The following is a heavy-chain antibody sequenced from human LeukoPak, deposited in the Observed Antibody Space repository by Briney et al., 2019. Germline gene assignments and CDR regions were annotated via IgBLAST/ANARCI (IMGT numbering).Heavy chain of an antibody. CDR1: GFTVSSNY. CDR2: IYSGGRT. CDR3: VRGDYGDYTLFDY. V-gene: IGHV3-53*01. Sequence: PGGSLRLSCAASGFTVSSNYMSWVRQAPGKGLEWVSVIYSGGRTYYADSVKGRFTISRDNSKNTLYLQINSLKAEDTAVYYCVRGDYGDYTLFDYWGQGTLVTVSS. D-gene: IGHD4-17*01. J-gene: IGHJ4*02.